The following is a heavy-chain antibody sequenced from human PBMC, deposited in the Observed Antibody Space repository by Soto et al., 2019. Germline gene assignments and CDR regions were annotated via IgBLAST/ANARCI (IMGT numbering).Heavy chain of an antibody. CDR2: ISYDGSNK. CDR1: GFTFSSYA. Sequence: QVQLVESGGGVVQPGRSLRLSCAASGFTFSSYAMHWVRQAPGKGLEWVAVISYDGSNKYYADSVKGRFTISRDNSKNTRYLQMNSLRAEDTAVYYCARDGAQDPNSSGWYYFDYWGQGTMVTVSS. J-gene: IGHJ4*02. CDR3: ARDGAQDPNSSGWYYFDY. V-gene: IGHV3-30-3*01. D-gene: IGHD6-19*01.